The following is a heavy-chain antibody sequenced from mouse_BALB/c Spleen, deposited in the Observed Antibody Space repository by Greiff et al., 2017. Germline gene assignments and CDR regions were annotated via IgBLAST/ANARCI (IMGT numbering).Heavy chain of an antibody. J-gene: IGHJ4*01. V-gene: IGHV3-8*02. CDR3: ARRGSSYEGYAMDY. CDR2: ISYSGST. CDR1: GDSITSCY. D-gene: IGHD1-1*01. Sequence: EVQLQESGPSLVKPSQTLSLTCSVTGDSITSCYWNWIRKFPGNKLEYMGYISYSGSTYYNPSLKSRISITRDTSKNQYYLQLNSVTTEDTATYYCARRGSSYEGYAMDYWGQGTSVTVSS.